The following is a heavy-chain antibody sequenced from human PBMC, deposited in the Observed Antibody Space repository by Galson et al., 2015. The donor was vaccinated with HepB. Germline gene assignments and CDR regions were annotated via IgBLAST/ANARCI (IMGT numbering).Heavy chain of an antibody. V-gene: IGHV3-48*04. Sequence: SLRLSCAASGFTFSSYGMHWVRQAPGKGLEWVSYISSSSSTIYYADSVKGRFTISRDNAKNSLYLQMNSLRAEDTAVYYCARDLKQQLDYYYYGMDVWGQGTTVTVSS. J-gene: IGHJ6*02. D-gene: IGHD6-13*01. CDR2: ISSSSSTI. CDR1: GFTFSSYG. CDR3: ARDLKQQLDYYYYGMDV.